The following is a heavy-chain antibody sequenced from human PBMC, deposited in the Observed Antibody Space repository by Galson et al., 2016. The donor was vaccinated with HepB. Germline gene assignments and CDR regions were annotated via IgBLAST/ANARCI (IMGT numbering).Heavy chain of an antibody. CDR2: INQGGSEE. CDR1: GFTFSAYW. D-gene: IGHD6-19*01. CDR3: ARSGAWSISWMDL. Sequence: SLRLSCAASGFTFSAYWMTWVRQAPGKGLEWVANINQGGSEENYVDSMKGRFTISRDNAKNSLFLQINSLRAEDAAVYYCARSGAWSISWMDLWGQGATVTVSS. J-gene: IGHJ6*02. V-gene: IGHV3-7*05.